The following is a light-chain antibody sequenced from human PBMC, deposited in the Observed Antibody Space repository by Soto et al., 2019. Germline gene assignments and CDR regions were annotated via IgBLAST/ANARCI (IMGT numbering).Light chain of an antibody. CDR2: KDS. CDR1: ALPKQY. J-gene: IGLJ2*01. CDR3: QSADSSGTVV. V-gene: IGLV3-25*03. Sequence: SYELTQPPSVSVSPGQTARITCSGDALPKQYAYWYQQKPGQAPVPVIYKDSERPSGIPERFSGSSSGTTVTLTISGVQEEDEADYYCQSADSSGTVVFGGGTKLTVL.